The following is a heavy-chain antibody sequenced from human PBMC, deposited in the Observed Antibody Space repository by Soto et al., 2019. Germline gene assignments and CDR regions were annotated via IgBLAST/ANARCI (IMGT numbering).Heavy chain of an antibody. CDR1: GDSVNSNAYH. CDR3: ARGYSGSYYPDY. Sequence: QVQLQESGPGLVKPSETLSLTCTVSGDSVNSNAYHWSWLRQPPGKGLGWIGYIYHSGSTNYNPSLKSRVSISIDTSKNQFSLRLNSVTAADTAVYYCARGYSGSYYPDYWGQGTLVTVSS. CDR2: IYHSGST. V-gene: IGHV4-61*08. J-gene: IGHJ4*02. D-gene: IGHD1-26*01.